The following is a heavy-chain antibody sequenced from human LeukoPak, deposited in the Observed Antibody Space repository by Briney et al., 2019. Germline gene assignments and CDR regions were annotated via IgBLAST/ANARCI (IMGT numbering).Heavy chain of an antibody. Sequence: SETLSLTCTVSGGSISSYYWNWIRQPAGKGLEWIGHIYPSGSTNYNPSLKSRVTMSVDTSKNQFSLKLSSVTAADTAVYYCARGDWHSNSWPHFDYWGQGTLVTVSS. V-gene: IGHV4-4*07. J-gene: IGHJ4*02. D-gene: IGHD6-13*01. CDR1: GGSISSYY. CDR3: ARGDWHSNSWPHFDY. CDR2: IYPSGST.